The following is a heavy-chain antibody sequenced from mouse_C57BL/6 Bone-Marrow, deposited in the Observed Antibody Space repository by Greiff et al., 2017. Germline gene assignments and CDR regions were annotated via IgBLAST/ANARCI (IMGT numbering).Heavy chain of an antibody. J-gene: IGHJ2*01. CDR3: ARYYGSSLFDY. CDR1: GYTFTDYY. V-gene: IGHV1-19*01. CDR2: INPYNGGT. Sequence: EVQLQQSGPVLVKPGASVKMSCKASGYTFTDYYMNWVKPSHGKSLEWIGVINPYNGGTSYNQKFRGKATLTVDKSSSTAYMELNSLTSEDSAVYYCARYYGSSLFDYWGQGTTLTVAS. D-gene: IGHD1-1*01.